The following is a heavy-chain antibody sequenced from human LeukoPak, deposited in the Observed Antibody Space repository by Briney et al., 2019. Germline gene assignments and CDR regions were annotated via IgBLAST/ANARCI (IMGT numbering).Heavy chain of an antibody. Sequence: GGSLRLSCGASGFTFSNAWMSWVRQAPGKGLEWVGRIKSKTDGGTTDYAAPVKGRFTISRDDSKNTLYLQMGSLRTEDMAVYYCARGIRWASDYWGQGSLVTVAS. CDR2: IKSKTDGGTT. D-gene: IGHD4-23*01. J-gene: IGHJ4*02. CDR3: ARGIRWASDY. CDR1: GFTFSNAW. V-gene: IGHV3-15*01.